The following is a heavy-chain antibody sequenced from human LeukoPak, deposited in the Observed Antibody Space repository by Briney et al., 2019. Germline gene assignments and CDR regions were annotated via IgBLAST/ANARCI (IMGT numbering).Heavy chain of an antibody. Sequence: GGSLRLSCAASGFTFSSFTMTWVRQAPGKGLEWVSAIGGRGGSTYYEDFLEGRFTIARDNSKDMVYLQMNSLKVEDTAIYYCGKEGGAWGQGTKVTVSS. CDR3: GKEGGA. J-gene: IGHJ5*02. D-gene: IGHD3-16*01. CDR2: IGGRGGST. CDR1: GFTFSSFT. V-gene: IGHV3-23*01.